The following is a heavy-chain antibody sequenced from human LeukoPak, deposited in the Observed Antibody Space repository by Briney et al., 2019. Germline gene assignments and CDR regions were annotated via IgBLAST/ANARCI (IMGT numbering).Heavy chain of an antibody. CDR3: AMAGIAAAGTKVASYYYYGMDV. CDR2: TYYRSKWYN. D-gene: IGHD6-13*01. J-gene: IGHJ6*02. CDR1: GDSVSSNSAA. V-gene: IGHV6-1*01. Sequence: SQTLSLTCAISGDSVSSNSAAWNWIRQSPSRGLEWLGRTYYRSKWYNDYAVSVKSRITINPDTSKNQFSLQLNSVTSEDTAVYYCAMAGIAAAGTKVASYYYYGMDVWGQGTTVTVSS.